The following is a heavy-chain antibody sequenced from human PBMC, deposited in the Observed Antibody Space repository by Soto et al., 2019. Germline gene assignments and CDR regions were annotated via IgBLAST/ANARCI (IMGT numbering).Heavy chain of an antibody. CDR3: AKGDNLGPKTGYAFDP. Sequence: QTLSLTCAISGDSVSSNTASWNWIRQSPSRGLEWLGRTYFRSKWYNDYAVSVKSRIIIKQATSNNKFSMQLNSVTPEDTAVYFCAKGDNLGPKTGYAFDPWGQGIMVTVSS. CDR1: GDSVSSNTAS. D-gene: IGHD5-12*01. V-gene: IGHV6-1*01. CDR2: TYFRSKWYN. J-gene: IGHJ5*02.